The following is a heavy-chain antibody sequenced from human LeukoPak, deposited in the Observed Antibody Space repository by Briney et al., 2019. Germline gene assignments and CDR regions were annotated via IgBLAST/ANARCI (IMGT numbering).Heavy chain of an antibody. D-gene: IGHD3-10*01. Sequence: GASVKASCKASGYTFTGYYMHWVRQAPGQGLEWMGWINPNSGGTNYAQKFQGRVTMTRDTSISTAYMELSRLRSDDTAVYYCARDLYGSGPSPPYYYYMDVWGKGTTVTVSS. J-gene: IGHJ6*03. V-gene: IGHV1-2*02. CDR2: INPNSGGT. CDR1: GYTFTGYY. CDR3: ARDLYGSGPSPPYYYYMDV.